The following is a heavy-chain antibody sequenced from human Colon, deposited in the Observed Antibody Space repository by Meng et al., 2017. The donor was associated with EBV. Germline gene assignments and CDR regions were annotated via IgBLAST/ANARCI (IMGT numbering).Heavy chain of an antibody. CDR2: IYHSGRT. J-gene: IGHJ4*02. V-gene: IGHV4-4*02. CDR3: TTLYGDSIS. Sequence: QVQLQESGPGLVKPSGXLSLTCAVSGGSISSGDYYWSWIRQPPGKGLEWIGEIYHSGRTNYNPSVKSRVSMSVDKSQNHFSLRLSSVTAADTAVYYCTTLYGDSISWGQGTLVTVSS. D-gene: IGHD4-17*01. CDR1: GGSISSGDYY.